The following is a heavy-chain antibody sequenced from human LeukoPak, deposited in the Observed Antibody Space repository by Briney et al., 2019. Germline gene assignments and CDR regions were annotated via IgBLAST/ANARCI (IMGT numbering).Heavy chain of an antibody. J-gene: IGHJ4*02. Sequence: ASVKVSCKASGYTFTGYYMHWVRQAPGQGLEWMGRINPNSGGTNYAQKFQGRVTMTWDTSISTAYMELSRLRSDDTAVYYCARGISLDYYDSSGYQVPFDYWGQGTLVTVSS. CDR1: GYTFTGYY. CDR3: ARGISLDYYDSSGYQVPFDY. V-gene: IGHV1-2*06. CDR2: INPNSGGT. D-gene: IGHD3-22*01.